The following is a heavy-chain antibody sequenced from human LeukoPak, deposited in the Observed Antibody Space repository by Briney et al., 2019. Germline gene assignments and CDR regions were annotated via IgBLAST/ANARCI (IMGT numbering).Heavy chain of an antibody. CDR1: GGSISSSTHF. Sequence: SETLSLTCAVSGGSISSSTHFWGWIRQPPGKGLEWIGSIYYSGNTYYNPPLKSRVTISVDTSKNQFSLKLSSVTAADTAVYYCARHDNIVVVLAATGFDYWGQGTLVTVSS. CDR3: ARHDNIVVVLAATGFDY. J-gene: IGHJ4*02. CDR2: IYYSGNT. D-gene: IGHD2-15*01. V-gene: IGHV4-39*01.